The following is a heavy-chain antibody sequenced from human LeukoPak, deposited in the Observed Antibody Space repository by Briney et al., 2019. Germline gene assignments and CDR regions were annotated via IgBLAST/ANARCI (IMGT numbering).Heavy chain of an antibody. CDR2: ISGSGGST. V-gene: IGHV3-23*01. CDR1: GFTFSSYA. J-gene: IGHJ6*02. D-gene: IGHD5-18*01. CDR3: AKETYSTIYYYYSYGMDV. Sequence: GGSLRLSCAASGFTFSSYAMSWVRQAPGKGLGWVSAISGSGGSTYYADSVKGRFTISRDNSKNTLYLQMNSLRAEDTAVYYCAKETYSTIYYYYSYGMDVWGQGTTVTVSS.